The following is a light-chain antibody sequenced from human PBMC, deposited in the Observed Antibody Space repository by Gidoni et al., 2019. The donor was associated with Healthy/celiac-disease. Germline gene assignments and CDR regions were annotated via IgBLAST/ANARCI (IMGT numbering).Light chain of an antibody. J-gene: IGLJ3*02. CDR1: SSNIGSNT. Sequence: QSVLTQPPSATGTPGQRVTISCSGSSSNIGSNTVNWYQQLPGTAPKLLIYSNNQRPSGVPARFSGSKSCTSASLAISGLQSEDEAYYYCAAWDDSLNGWVFGGGTKLTVL. CDR2: SNN. V-gene: IGLV1-44*01. CDR3: AAWDDSLNGWV.